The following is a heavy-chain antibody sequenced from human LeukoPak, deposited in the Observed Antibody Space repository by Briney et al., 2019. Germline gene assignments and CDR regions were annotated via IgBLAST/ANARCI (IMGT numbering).Heavy chain of an antibody. Sequence: GGSLRLSCAASGFTFDDYGMSWVRQAPGKGLEWVSGINWNGGSTGYADSVKSRFTISRDNAKNSLYLQMNSLRAEDTALYYCARETIVVVPAANLYYYYYMDVWGKGTTVTVSS. CDR3: ARETIVVVPAANLYYYYYMDV. CDR2: INWNGGST. J-gene: IGHJ6*03. CDR1: GFTFDDYG. D-gene: IGHD2-2*01. V-gene: IGHV3-20*04.